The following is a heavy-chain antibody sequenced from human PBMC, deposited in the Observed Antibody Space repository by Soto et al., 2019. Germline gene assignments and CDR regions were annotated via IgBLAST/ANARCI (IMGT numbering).Heavy chain of an antibody. CDR1: GYSFTIFF. V-gene: IGHV5-10-1*01. J-gene: IGHJ4*02. CDR3: ARQDGISAAARWSY. CDR2: IDPSDSYI. D-gene: IGHD6-13*01. Sequence: PGESLNLSCNVAGYSFTIFFITWVRQMPGKGLEWMGRIDPSDSYINYSPSFRGHVTISADRSTSTAYLQWSSLKASDTAMYYCARQDGISAAARWSYWGQGTLVTVSS.